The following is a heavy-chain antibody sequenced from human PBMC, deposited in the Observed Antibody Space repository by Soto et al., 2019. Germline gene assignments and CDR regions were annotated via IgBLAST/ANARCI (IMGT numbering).Heavy chain of an antibody. CDR1: GGTFSSYT. J-gene: IGHJ6*02. CDR3: ARNTSGWDGGYFYGMDV. Sequence: SVKVSCKASGGTFSSYTISWVRQAPGQGLEWMGRIIPILGIANYAQKFQGRVTITADKSTSTAYMELSSLRSEDTAVYYCARNTSGWDGGYFYGMDVWGQGTTVTVSS. CDR2: IIPILGIA. V-gene: IGHV1-69*02. D-gene: IGHD6-19*01.